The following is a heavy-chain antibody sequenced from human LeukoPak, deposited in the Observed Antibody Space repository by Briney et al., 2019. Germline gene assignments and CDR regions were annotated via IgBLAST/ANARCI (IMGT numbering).Heavy chain of an antibody. D-gene: IGHD2-2*01. CDR2: INPNDGDT. CDR1: GYTFTDYY. V-gene: IGHV1-2*02. CDR3: ARANFLYCSSSTCLFDY. J-gene: IGHJ4*02. Sequence: ASVKVSCKASGYTFTDYYMHGVRQAPGQGFEWMGWINPNDGDTNYAQKFQGRVTMTRDTSISTDHMEVSRLRSDDTAVYYCARANFLYCSSSTCLFDYWGQGTLVTVSS.